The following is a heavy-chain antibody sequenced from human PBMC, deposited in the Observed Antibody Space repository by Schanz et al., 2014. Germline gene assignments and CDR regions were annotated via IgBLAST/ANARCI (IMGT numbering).Heavy chain of an antibody. CDR2: IIPILGME. CDR3: ARLPWADRDKVGATGPLDY. J-gene: IGHJ4*02. D-gene: IGHD1-26*01. V-gene: IGHV1-69*04. CDR1: GGTFSSYA. Sequence: QVQLVQSGAEVKKPGSSVKVSCKASGGTFSSYAFSWVRQAPGQGLEWMGKIIPILGMENYAQKFQGRVTITADISTSTAYMELRSLRSDDTAVYYCARLPWADRDKVGATGPLDYWGQGTLVTVSS.